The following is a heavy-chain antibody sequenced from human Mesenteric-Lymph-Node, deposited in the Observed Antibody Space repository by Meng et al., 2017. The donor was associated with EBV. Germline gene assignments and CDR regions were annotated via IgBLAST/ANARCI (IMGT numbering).Heavy chain of an antibody. CDR2: IIPILGTT. D-gene: IGHD2-2*01. V-gene: IGHV1-69*01. Sequence: QWQPVQSGAGVKKTGSSVKASCKTSGDTFSNYGISWVRQAPGQGLEWMGGIIPILGTTNYAQKFRDRVTVTADESTTTAYMELTSLRFDDTAVYYCANHSTRWYVLDSWGQGTLVTVSS. CDR1: GDTFSNYG. J-gene: IGHJ5*01. CDR3: ANHSTRWYVLDS.